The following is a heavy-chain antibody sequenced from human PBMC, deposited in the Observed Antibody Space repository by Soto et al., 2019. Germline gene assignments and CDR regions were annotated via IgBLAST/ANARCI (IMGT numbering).Heavy chain of an antibody. J-gene: IGHJ4*02. V-gene: IGHV4-4*02. Sequence: QVQLQESGPGLVKPSGTLSLTCAVSGDSVNTSDWWNWVRQPPGKGLEWIGEIYHGGNIYYNPALKSRVTISLDKSKNQLSRELTSVTATDTAIYYCARDHQMSDTWSCDFWGKGTLVTVSS. CDR2: IYHGGNI. D-gene: IGHD2-15*01. CDR3: ARDHQMSDTWSCDF. CDR1: GDSVNTSDW.